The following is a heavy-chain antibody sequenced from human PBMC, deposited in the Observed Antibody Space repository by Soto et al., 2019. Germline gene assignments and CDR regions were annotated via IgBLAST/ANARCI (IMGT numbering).Heavy chain of an antibody. CDR2: ISSTSTYT. D-gene: IGHD1-1*01. V-gene: IGHV3-11*03. CDR1: GVTFSDSY. CDR3: ARQLERRFDS. Sequence: PGGSLRLSCAASGVTFSDSYMSWIRQAPGKGLEWVSYISSTSTYTNYADSVKGRFTISRDNAKKSLYLQMDSLRAEDTAVYYCARQLERRFDSWGQGAQVTVSS. J-gene: IGHJ4*02.